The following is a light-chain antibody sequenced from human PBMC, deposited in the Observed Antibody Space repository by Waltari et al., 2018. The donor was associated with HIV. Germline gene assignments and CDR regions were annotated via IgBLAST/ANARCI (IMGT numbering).Light chain of an antibody. V-gene: IGKV1-33*01. CDR3: QQYEDLPLT. Sequence: DIQMTQSPTSLSASVGDRITIACQASQDISNYFNWHQKKPGMAPKVLISDASILETGVPSRFTGSGSGTHFTLVINDLQPGDSATYFCQQYEDLPLTFGGGTKVEIK. CDR1: QDISNY. J-gene: IGKJ4*01. CDR2: DAS.